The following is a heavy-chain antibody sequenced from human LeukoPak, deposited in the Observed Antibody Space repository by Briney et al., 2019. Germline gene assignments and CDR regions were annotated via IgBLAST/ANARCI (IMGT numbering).Heavy chain of an antibody. J-gene: IGHJ4*02. D-gene: IGHD6-19*01. Sequence: PSGTLSLTCTVSGGSISSYYWSWIRQPPGKGLEWIGYTYYSGSTNYNPSLKSRVTISVDTSKNQFSLKLSSVTAADTAVYYCARATYSSGWDYWGQGTLVTVSS. CDR1: GGSISSYY. CDR3: ARATYSSGWDY. V-gene: IGHV4-59*01. CDR2: TYYSGST.